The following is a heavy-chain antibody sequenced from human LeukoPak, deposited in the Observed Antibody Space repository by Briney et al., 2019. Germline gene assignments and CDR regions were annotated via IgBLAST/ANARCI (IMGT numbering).Heavy chain of an antibody. D-gene: IGHD3-10*01. Sequence: ASVKVSCKPSEYIFTDDYMHWVRQTPGQGLEWMGWINPNSGGTNYAQKFQGRVTMTRDTSISTAYMELSRLRSDDTAVYYCARARTAMVRGVIIPPDYWGQGTLVTVSS. CDR3: ARARTAMVRGVIIPPDY. V-gene: IGHV1-2*02. J-gene: IGHJ4*02. CDR1: EYIFTDDY. CDR2: INPNSGGT.